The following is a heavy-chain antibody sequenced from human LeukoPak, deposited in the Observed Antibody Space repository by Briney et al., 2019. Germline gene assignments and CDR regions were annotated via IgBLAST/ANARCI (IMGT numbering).Heavy chain of an antibody. CDR2: INPKSGGT. CDR3: ATDFPITRAFFRY. D-gene: IGHD3-3*02. J-gene: IGHJ4*02. CDR1: GYTFTGYY. V-gene: IGHV1-2*02. Sequence: GASVKVSCKASGYTFTGYYMHWVRQAPGQGLEWMGWINPKSGGTNYAQKFQGRVTMTRDTSISTAYVELNRLRSDDTAVYYCATDFPITRAFFRYWGQGTLVTVSS.